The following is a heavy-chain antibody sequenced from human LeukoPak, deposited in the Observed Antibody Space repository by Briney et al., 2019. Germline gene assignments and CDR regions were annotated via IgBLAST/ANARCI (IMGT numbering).Heavy chain of an antibody. CDR2: IIPTLGIA. CDR1: GGTFSSYA. D-gene: IGHD2-2*01. Sequence: SVKVSYKASGGTFSSYAISWVRQAPGQGLEWMGRIIPTLGIANYAQKFQGRVTITADGSTNTTYMELRSLRSDDTAVYYCARLYCSATDCSSNGEGYYMDVWGAGTTVIVSS. V-gene: IGHV1-69*04. J-gene: IGHJ6*03. CDR3: ARLYCSATDCSSNGEGYYMDV.